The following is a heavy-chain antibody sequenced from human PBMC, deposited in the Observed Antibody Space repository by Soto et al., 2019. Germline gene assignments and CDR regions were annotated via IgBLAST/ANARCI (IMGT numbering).Heavy chain of an antibody. CDR1: GFTFSSYA. CDR2: ISYDGSNK. V-gene: IGHV3-30-3*01. D-gene: IGHD1-26*01. CDR3: ARDLLRRNFDY. Sequence: QVQLVESGGGVVQPGRSLRLSCAASGFTFSSYAIHWVRQAPGKGLEWVAVISYDGSNKYYADSVKGRFTISRDNSKNTLYLQMNSLRAEDTAVYYCARDLLRRNFDYWGQGTLVTVSS. J-gene: IGHJ4*02.